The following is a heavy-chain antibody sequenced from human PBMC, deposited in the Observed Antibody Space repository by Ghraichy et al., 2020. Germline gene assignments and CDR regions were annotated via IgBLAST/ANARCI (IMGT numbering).Heavy chain of an antibody. CDR2: ISAYNGNT. CDR3: ALQFTGYSSSWYWK. Sequence: ASVKVSCKASGYTFTSYGISWVRQAPGQGLEWMGWISAYNGNTNYAQKLQGRVTMTTDTSTSTAYMELRSLRSDDTAVYYCALQFTGYSSSWYWKWGQGTLVTVSS. J-gene: IGHJ4*02. CDR1: GYTFTSYG. V-gene: IGHV1-18*01. D-gene: IGHD6-13*01.